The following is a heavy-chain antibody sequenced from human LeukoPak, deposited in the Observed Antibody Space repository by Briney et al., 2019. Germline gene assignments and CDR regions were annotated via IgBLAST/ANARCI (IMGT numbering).Heavy chain of an antibody. Sequence: GASVKVSCKAAGYTFTGYYMHWVRPAPGQGLEWMGRINPNSGSTNYAQKFQGRVTMTRDTSISTAYMELSRLRSDDTAVYYCARVGWRWLQFPDYWGQGTLVTVSS. J-gene: IGHJ4*02. CDR2: INPNSGST. CDR1: GYTFTGYY. V-gene: IGHV1-2*06. CDR3: ARVGWRWLQFPDY. D-gene: IGHD5-24*01.